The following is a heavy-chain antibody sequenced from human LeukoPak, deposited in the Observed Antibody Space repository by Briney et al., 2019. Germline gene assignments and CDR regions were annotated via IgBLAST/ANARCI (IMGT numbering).Heavy chain of an antibody. CDR1: GFTFSSHS. J-gene: IGHJ4*02. CDR3: ARDYRTQLDGYTPPYRFAY. CDR2: MSRCSSHI. D-gene: IGHD5-24*01. V-gene: IGHV3-21*01. Sequence: GGSLRLSCAASGFTFSSHSMMWVRQSPGRGLEWVSSMSRCSSHIYYADSMKGRFTIYRDNAKDSMFMQMNSPRAEDTDVYYCARDYRTQLDGYTPPYRFAYWGQGALVTVSS.